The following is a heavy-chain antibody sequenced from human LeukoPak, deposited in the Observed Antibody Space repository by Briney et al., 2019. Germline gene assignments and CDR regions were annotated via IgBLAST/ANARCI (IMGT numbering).Heavy chain of an antibody. CDR2: ISCSSSYK. V-gene: IGHV3-21*01. CDR3: AGVRDYGDYAPHFDY. D-gene: IGHD4-17*01. J-gene: IGHJ4*02. CDR1: GFTFSSYS. Sequence: GGSLRLSCAASGFTFSSYSMNWVRQAPGKGLEWVSSISCSSSYKYYADSVRGRFTISRDNAKNSLFLQMNSLRAEDTAVYYCAGVRDYGDYAPHFDYWGQGTLVSVSS.